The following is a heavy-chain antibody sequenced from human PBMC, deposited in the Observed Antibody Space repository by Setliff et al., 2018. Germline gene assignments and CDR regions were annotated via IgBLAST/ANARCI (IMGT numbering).Heavy chain of an antibody. J-gene: IGHJ3*02. D-gene: IGHD3-22*01. CDR3: ARRGRITMIVVPPGVFDI. V-gene: IGHV4-39*01. Sequence: PSETLSLTCAVSGGSISSSSYYWGWIRQPPGRGLEWIGSIYYSGSTYYNPSLKSRVTISVDTSKNQFSLKLSSVTAADTAVYYCARRGRITMIVVPPGVFDIWGQGTMVTVSS. CDR2: IYYSGST. CDR1: GGSISSSSYY.